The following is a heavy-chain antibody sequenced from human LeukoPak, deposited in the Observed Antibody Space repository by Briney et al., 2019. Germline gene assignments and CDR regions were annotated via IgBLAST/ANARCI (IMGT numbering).Heavy chain of an antibody. V-gene: IGHV3-15*01. J-gene: IGHJ3*02. CDR3: ATEEVDAFDI. CDR2: TKSKTDGGIT. CDR1: GFTFSNAW. Sequence: PGGSLRLSCTASGFTFSNAWMTWVRQAPGKGLEWVGRTKSKTDGGITDYAAPVKGRFSISRDDSENTLYVQMNSLKTEDTAVYYCATEEVDAFDIWGQGTMVTVSS.